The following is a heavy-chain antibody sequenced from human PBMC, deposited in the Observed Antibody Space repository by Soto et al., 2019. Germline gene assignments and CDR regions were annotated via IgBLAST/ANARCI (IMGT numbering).Heavy chain of an antibody. D-gene: IGHD6-13*01. J-gene: IGHJ4*02. V-gene: IGHV1-69*13. Sequence: SVKVSCKASGGTFSSYAISWVRQAPGQGLEWMGGIIPIFGTANYAQKFQGRVTITADASTSTAYMELRSLRSDDTAVYYCAREVIAAALDYWGQGTLVTVSS. CDR2: IIPIFGTA. CDR3: AREVIAAALDY. CDR1: GGTFSSYA.